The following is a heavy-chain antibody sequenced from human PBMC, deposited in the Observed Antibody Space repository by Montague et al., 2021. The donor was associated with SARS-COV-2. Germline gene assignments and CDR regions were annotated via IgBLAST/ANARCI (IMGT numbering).Heavy chain of an antibody. CDR1: GGSISGYF. D-gene: IGHD3-10*01. V-gene: IGHV4-59*08. CDR3: AATHYFASGKYDF. J-gene: IGHJ4*02. Sequence: SETLSLTCTVSGGSISGYFWSWIRQSPGKGLEWIGYIYYSGTTTYNPALKSRVAISLETSKNQFSLKLNSVTAADTAAYYCAATHYFASGKYDFWGQGTLVTVSS. CDR2: IYYSGTT.